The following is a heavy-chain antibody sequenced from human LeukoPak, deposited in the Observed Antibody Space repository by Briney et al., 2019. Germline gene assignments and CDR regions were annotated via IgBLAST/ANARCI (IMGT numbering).Heavy chain of an antibody. D-gene: IGHD1-26*01. J-gene: IGHJ4*02. V-gene: IGHV1-69*13. CDR3: ARARQYSHPDDY. CDR1: GGTFSSYA. CDR2: IIPIFGTA. Sequence: SVKVSCTASGGTFSSYAISWVRQAPGQGLEWMGGIIPIFGTANYAQKFQGRVTITADESTSTAYMELSSLRSEDTAVYYCARARQYSHPDDYWGQGTLVTVSS.